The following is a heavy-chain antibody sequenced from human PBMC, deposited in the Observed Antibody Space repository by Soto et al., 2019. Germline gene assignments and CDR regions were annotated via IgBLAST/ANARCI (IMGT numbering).Heavy chain of an antibody. D-gene: IGHD3-22*01. CDR2: ISSSSSYI. CDR1: GFTFSSYS. Sequence: GGSLRLSCAASGFTFSSYSMNWVRQAPGKGLEWVSSISSSSSYIYYADSVKGRFTISRDNAKNSLYLQMNSLRAEDTAVYYCAIGAYYYDSSGYYSYWGQGSLVPVSS. CDR3: AIGAYYYDSSGYYSY. J-gene: IGHJ4*02. V-gene: IGHV3-21*01.